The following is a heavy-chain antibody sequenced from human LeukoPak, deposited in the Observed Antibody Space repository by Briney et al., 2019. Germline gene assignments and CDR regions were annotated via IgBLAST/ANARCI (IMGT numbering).Heavy chain of an antibody. J-gene: IGHJ3*02. Sequence: PGRSLRLPCAASEFTFDDYAMHWVRQAPGKGLEWVSVIYSGGSTYYADSVKGRFTISRDNSKNTLYLQMNSLRAEDTAIYYCAKDLGYCSTTSCAVAFDIWGQGTMVTVSS. CDR3: AKDLGYCSTTSCAVAFDI. CDR2: IYSGGST. V-gene: IGHV3-NL1*01. D-gene: IGHD2-2*01. CDR1: EFTFDDYA.